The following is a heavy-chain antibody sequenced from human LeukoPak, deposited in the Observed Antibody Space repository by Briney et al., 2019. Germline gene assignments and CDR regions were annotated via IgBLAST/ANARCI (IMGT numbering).Heavy chain of an antibody. CDR1: GGTFSSYA. J-gene: IGHJ4*02. D-gene: IGHD6-13*01. CDR2: IIPIFGTA. Sequence: ASVKVSCRASGGTFSSYAISWVRQAPGQGLEWMGGIIPIFGTANYAQKFQGRVTITTDESTSTAYMELSRLRSEDTAVYYCARVDGEQQLVFDYWGQGTLATVFS. CDR3: ARVDGEQQLVFDY. V-gene: IGHV1-69*05.